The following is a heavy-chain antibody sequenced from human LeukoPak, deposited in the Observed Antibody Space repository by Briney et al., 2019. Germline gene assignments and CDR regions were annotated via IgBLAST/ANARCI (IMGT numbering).Heavy chain of an antibody. Sequence: GGSLRLSCAASGFTFSSYGMTWVRQAPGKGLEWVSYISSSSSTIYYADSVKGRFTISRDNAKNSLYLQMNSLRAEDTAVYYCARDHSSSWYYFDYWGQGTLVTVSS. CDR2: ISSSSSTI. J-gene: IGHJ4*02. V-gene: IGHV3-48*01. CDR1: GFTFSSYG. CDR3: ARDHSSSWYYFDY. D-gene: IGHD6-13*01.